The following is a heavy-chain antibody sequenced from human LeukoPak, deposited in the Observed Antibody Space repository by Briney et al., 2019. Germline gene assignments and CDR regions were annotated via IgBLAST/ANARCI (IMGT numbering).Heavy chain of an antibody. Sequence: GGSLRLSCAASGFTFSDYSMNWVRQAPGKGLEWVSSISSSSSYIYYADSVKGRFTISRDNAKNSLYLQMNSLRAEDTAVYYCARDLVAHSSSSGDYYYMDVWGKGTTVTVSS. CDR3: ARDLVAHSSSSGDYYYMDV. V-gene: IGHV3-21*01. D-gene: IGHD6-6*01. J-gene: IGHJ6*03. CDR2: ISSSSSYI. CDR1: GFTFSDYS.